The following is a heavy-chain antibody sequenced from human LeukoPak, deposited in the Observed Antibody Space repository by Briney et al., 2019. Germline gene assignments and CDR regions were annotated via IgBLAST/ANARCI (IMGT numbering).Heavy chain of an antibody. V-gene: IGHV4-4*08. Sequence: SETLSLTCTVSDGSVSNYYWSWIRQPPGKGLEWIGYIYSSGTTNYNPSLKSRVAISVDTSKNQFSLKLRSVTAEDTAVYYCATTGATSPYSASWFNIEYWGQGTLVTVSS. CDR1: DGSVSNYY. J-gene: IGHJ4*02. CDR2: IYSSGTT. D-gene: IGHD6-13*01. CDR3: ATTGATSPYSASWFNIEY.